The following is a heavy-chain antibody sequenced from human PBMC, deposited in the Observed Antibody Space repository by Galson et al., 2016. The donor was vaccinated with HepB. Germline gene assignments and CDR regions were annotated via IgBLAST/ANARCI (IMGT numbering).Heavy chain of an antibody. D-gene: IGHD1-26*01. CDR2: IWYDGGKK. J-gene: IGHJ6*02. CDR1: GFTFSSHA. Sequence: SLRLSCAASGFTFSSHAFHWVRQAPGQGLQWAAVIWYDGGKKYYADFVKGRFTVSRDDSKNTVYLQMNSLRGEDTAVYYCARDLVRWEAPLRGMDVWGQGTTVTVSS. CDR3: ARDLVRWEAPLRGMDV. V-gene: IGHV3-33*01.